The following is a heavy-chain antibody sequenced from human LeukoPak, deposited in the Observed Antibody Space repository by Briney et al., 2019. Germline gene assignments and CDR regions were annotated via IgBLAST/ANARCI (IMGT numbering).Heavy chain of an antibody. CDR2: IYTSGST. Sequence: SETLSLTCTVSGGSISSCYWSWIRPPAGKGLEWIGRIYTSGSTNYNPSLKSRVTMSVDTSKNQFSLKLSSVTAADTAVYYCARDVKWELVRWFDPWGQGTLVTVSS. CDR3: ARDVKWELVRWFDP. D-gene: IGHD1-26*01. J-gene: IGHJ5*02. CDR1: GGSISSCY. V-gene: IGHV4-4*07.